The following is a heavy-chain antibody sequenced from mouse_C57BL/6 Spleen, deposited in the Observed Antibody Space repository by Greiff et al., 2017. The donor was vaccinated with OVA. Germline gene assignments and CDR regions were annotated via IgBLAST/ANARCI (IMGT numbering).Heavy chain of an antibody. V-gene: IGHV5-6*01. J-gene: IGHJ3*01. CDR1: GFTFSSYG. CDR3: AASSHATGIAY. Sequence: EVQGVESGGDLVKPGGSLKLSCAASGFTFSSYGMSWVRQTPDKRLEWVATISSGGSYTYYPDSVKGRFTISRDNAKNTLYLQMSSLKSEDTAMYYCAASSHATGIAYWGQGTLVTVSA. CDR2: ISSGGSYT. D-gene: IGHD3-2*02.